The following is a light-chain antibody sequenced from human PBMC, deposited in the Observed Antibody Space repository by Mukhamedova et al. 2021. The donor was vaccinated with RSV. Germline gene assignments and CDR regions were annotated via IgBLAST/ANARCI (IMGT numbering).Light chain of an antibody. CDR1: QSVSSSY. Sequence: ATLSCRASQSVSSSYLAWYQQKPGQAPRLLIYGASSRATGIPDRFSGSGSGTDFTLTISRLEPEDFAVYYCQQYGSSPPITFGQ. CDR2: GAS. CDR3: QQYGSSPPIT. V-gene: IGKV3-20*01. J-gene: IGKJ5*01.